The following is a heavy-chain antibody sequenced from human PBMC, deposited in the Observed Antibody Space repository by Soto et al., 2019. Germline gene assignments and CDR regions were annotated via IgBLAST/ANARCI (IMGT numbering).Heavy chain of an antibody. CDR2: ILHDGNNK. CDR3: ARDDEGGSYCDLGY. J-gene: IGHJ4*02. CDR1: GFTFSNYI. V-gene: IGHV3-30-3*01. Sequence: GGSLRLSCAASGFTFSNYIMHWVRQAPGNGLEWVAIILHDGNNKYYADSVKGRFTISRDNSKNTPYLQMNSLRTEDTAIYYCARDDEGGSYCDLGYWGQGTLVTVSS. D-gene: IGHD3-10*01.